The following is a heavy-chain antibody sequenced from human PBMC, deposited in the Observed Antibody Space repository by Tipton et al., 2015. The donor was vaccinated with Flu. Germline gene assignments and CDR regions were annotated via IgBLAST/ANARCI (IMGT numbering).Heavy chain of an antibody. CDR2: ISASGST. CDR1: GGSMNNYY. Sequence: LRLSCTVSGGSMNNYYRSWIRQPAGKGLEWIGRISASGSTTDYNPSLKSRVTMSIDTSKNQFSLNLRYVTAADTAVYYCARDRYAGSSNYFDPWGQGTLVTVSS. D-gene: IGHD1-1*01. V-gene: IGHV4-4*07. J-gene: IGHJ5*02. CDR3: ARDRYAGSSNYFDP.